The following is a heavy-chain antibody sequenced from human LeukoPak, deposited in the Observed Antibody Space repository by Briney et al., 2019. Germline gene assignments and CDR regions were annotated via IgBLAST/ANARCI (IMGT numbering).Heavy chain of an antibody. CDR2: INPNSGGT. D-gene: IGHD3-22*01. CDR1: GYTFTGYY. J-gene: IGHJ4*02. CDR3: ARERKYHYDSSGPLGD. V-gene: IGHV1-2*06. Sequence: ASVKVSCKASGYTFTGYYMHWVRQAPGQGLEWMGRINPNSGGTNYAQKFQGRVTMTRDTSISTAYMELSRLRSDDTAVYYCARERKYHYDSSGPLGDWGQGTLVTVSS.